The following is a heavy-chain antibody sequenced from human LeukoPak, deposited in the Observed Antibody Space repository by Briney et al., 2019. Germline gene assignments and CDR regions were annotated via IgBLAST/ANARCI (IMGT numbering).Heavy chain of an antibody. Sequence: TSEALSLTCTVSGGSISSSSYYWGWIRQPPGKGLEWIGSIYYSGSTYYNPSLKSRVTISVDTSKNQFSLNLSSVTAADTAVYYCAREGGPYRPLDYSGQGTLVTVAT. CDR1: GGSISSSSYY. V-gene: IGHV4-39*02. J-gene: IGHJ4*02. CDR3: AREGGPYRPLDY. CDR2: IYYSGST.